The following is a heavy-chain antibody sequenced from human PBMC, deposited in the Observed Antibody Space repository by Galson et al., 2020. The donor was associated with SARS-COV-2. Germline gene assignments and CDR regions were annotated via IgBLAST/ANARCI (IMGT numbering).Heavy chain of an antibody. CDR2: INTNTGNP. J-gene: IGHJ5*02. V-gene: IGHV7-4-1*02. CDR1: GYTFTSYA. D-gene: IGHD6-13*01. Sequence: ASVKVSCKASGYTFTSYAMNWVRQAPGQGLEWMGWINTNTGNPTYAQGFTGRVVFSLDTSVSTAYLQISSLKAEDTAVYYCARWTRAAGTPYDWFDPWGQGTLVTVSS. CDR3: ARWTRAAGTPYDWFDP.